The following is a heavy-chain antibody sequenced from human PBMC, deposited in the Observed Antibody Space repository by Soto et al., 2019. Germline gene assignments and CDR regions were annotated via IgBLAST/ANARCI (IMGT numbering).Heavy chain of an antibody. V-gene: IGHV3-30*18. CDR1: GFTFSSYG. CDR2: ISYDGSNK. J-gene: IGHJ1*01. Sequence: SLRLACAASGFTFSSYGMHWVRQAPGKGLEWVAVISYDGSNKYYADSVKGRFTISRDNSKNTLYLQMNSLRAEDTAVYYCAKTGLGYCSGGSCPEYFQHWGQGTLVTVSS. CDR3: AKTGLGYCSGGSCPEYFQH. D-gene: IGHD2-15*01.